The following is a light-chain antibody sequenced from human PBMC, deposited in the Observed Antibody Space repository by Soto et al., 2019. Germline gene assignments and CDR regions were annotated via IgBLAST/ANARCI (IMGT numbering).Light chain of an antibody. V-gene: IGLV1-47*01. CDR1: SSNIGKTF. CDR3: ATWDDSLSGFVV. Sequence: QSVLTQPPSVSGTPGQRVTISCSGSSSNIGKTFVYWYQHLPGAAPTLVVYSDNHRPSGVPVRFSGSKSGTSASLTISGLRSEDEATYYCATWDDSLSGFVVFGGGTQLTVL. CDR2: SDN. J-gene: IGLJ7*01.